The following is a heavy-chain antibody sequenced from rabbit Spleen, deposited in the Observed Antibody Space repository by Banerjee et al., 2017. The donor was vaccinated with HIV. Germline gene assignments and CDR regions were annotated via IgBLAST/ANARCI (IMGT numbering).Heavy chain of an antibody. CDR2: IYPDYGTT. CDR1: GIDFNSYG. D-gene: IGHD4-2*01. CDR3: AREHKQSGYAGFGIAFGPYGMDL. V-gene: IGHV1S47*01. Sequence: QEQLVESGGGLVTLGGSLKLSCKGSGIDFNSYGISWVRQAPGKGLEWIAYIYPDYGTTDYASWVNGRFTISLDNAQNTVFLQMTSLTAADTATYFCAREHKQSGYAGFGIAFGPYGMDLWGPGTLVTVS. J-gene: IGHJ6*01.